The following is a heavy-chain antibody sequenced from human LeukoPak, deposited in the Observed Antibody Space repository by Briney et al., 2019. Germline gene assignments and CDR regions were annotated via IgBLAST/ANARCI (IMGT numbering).Heavy chain of an antibody. Sequence: GASVKVSCKASGYTFTSYGISWVRQAPGQGLEWMGWISAYNGNTNYAQKLQGRVTMTTDTSTSTAYMELRSLRSDDTAVYYCARGTHDYSNYPTAYWGQGTLVTVSS. CDR3: ARGTHDYSNYPTAY. J-gene: IGHJ4*02. CDR2: ISAYNGNT. CDR1: GYTFTSYG. V-gene: IGHV1-18*01. D-gene: IGHD4-11*01.